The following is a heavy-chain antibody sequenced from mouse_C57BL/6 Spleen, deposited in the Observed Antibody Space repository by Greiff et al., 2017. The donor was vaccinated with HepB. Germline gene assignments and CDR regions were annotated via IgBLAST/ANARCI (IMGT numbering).Heavy chain of an antibody. J-gene: IGHJ2*01. CDR3: ARSRGSSAYYFDY. CDR2: IDPSDSET. D-gene: IGHD1-1*01. Sequence: QVQLQQSGAELVRPGSSVKLSCKASGYTFTSYWMHWVKQRPIQGLEWIGNIDPSDSETHYNQKFKDKATLTVDKSSSTAYMQLSSLTSEDSAVYYCARSRGSSAYYFDYWGQGTTLTVSS. V-gene: IGHV1-52*01. CDR1: GYTFTSYW.